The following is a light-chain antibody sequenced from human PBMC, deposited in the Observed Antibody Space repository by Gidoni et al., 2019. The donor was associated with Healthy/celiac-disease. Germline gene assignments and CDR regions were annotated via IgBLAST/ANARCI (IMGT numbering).Light chain of an antibody. Sequence: QSALTQPPSVSGSPGQSVTISCTGTSSDVGSYNRVSWYQQPPGTAPKLMIYEVRNRPSGVPDRFSGSKSGNTASLTISGLQAEDDADYYCSLYTSSSFWVFGGGTKLTVL. CDR3: SLYTSSSFWV. CDR1: SSDVGSYNR. CDR2: EVR. J-gene: IGLJ3*02. V-gene: IGLV2-18*01.